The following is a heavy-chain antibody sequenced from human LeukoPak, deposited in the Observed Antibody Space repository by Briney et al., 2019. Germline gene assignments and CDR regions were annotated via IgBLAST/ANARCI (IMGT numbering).Heavy chain of an antibody. J-gene: IGHJ4*02. CDR2: IYTSGST. V-gene: IGHV4-61*02. CDR3: ATDAYYYGSGSYYAPFDY. Sequence: SQTLSLTCTVSGGSISSGSYYWSWIRQPAGKGLEWIGRIYTSGSTNYNPSLKSRVTISVDTSKNQFSLKLSSVTAADTAMYYCATDAYYYGSGSYYAPFDYWGQGTLVTVSS. D-gene: IGHD3-10*01. CDR1: GGSISSGSYY.